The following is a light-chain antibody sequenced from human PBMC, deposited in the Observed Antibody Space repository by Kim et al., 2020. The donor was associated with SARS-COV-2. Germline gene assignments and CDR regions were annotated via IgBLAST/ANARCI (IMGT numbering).Light chain of an antibody. CDR2: NNN. Sequence: GQRDTISCAGSSSNIGSNTVNWYQQVPGTAPKLLIYNNNERPSGVPDRFSGSKSGTSASLAISGLQSEDEADYYCAAWDDSLNGWVFGGGTQLTVL. CDR3: AAWDDSLNGWV. V-gene: IGLV1-44*01. CDR1: SSNIGSNT. J-gene: IGLJ3*02.